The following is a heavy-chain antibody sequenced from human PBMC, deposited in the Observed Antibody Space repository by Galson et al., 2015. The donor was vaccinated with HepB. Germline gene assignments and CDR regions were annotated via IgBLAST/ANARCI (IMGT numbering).Heavy chain of an antibody. D-gene: IGHD6-19*01. CDR2: ISYDGSNK. Sequence: SLRLSCAASGFTFSSYAMHWVRQAPGKGLEWVAVISYDGSNKYYADSVKGRFTISRDNSKNTLYLQMNSLRAEDTAVYYCAREGRGSGWIDYWGQGTLVTVSS. CDR1: GFTFSSYA. CDR3: AREGRGSGWIDY. J-gene: IGHJ4*02. V-gene: IGHV3-30-3*01.